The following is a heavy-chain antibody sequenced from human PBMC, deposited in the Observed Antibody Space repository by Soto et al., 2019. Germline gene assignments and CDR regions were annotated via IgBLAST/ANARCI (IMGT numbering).Heavy chain of an antibody. Sequence: QITLKESGPTLVKPTQTLTLTCTFSGFSLSTSGVGVAWIRQPPGTALEWLALIYWDDDKRYRPSLETRLTVTKDTSKNQVVLSMTNMDSVDTATYYCAYLSCSGGSCYWFSYSGMDVWGQGTTVTVSS. CDR2: IYWDDDK. D-gene: IGHD2-15*01. CDR3: AYLSCSGGSCYWFSYSGMDV. J-gene: IGHJ6*02. V-gene: IGHV2-5*02. CDR1: GFSLSTSGVG.